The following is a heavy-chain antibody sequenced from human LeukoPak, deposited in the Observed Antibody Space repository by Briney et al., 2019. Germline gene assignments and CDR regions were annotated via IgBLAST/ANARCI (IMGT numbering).Heavy chain of an antibody. CDR1: GGSFSGSY. Sequence: NPSETLSLTCAVYGGSFSGSYWSWIRQPPGKGLEWIGYIYYSGSTNYNPSLKSRVTISVDTSKNQFSLKLSSVTAADTAVYYCASEWELRYWGQGTLVTVSS. D-gene: IGHD1-26*01. CDR3: ASEWELRY. CDR2: IYYSGST. J-gene: IGHJ4*02. V-gene: IGHV4-59*01.